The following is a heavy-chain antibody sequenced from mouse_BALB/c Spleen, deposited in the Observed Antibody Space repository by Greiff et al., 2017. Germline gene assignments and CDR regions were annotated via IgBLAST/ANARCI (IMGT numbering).Heavy chain of an antibody. CDR3: ARDGKEGFAY. CDR2: ISSGGST. J-gene: IGHJ3*01. CDR1: GFTFSSFG. V-gene: IGHV5-6-5*01. D-gene: IGHD2-1*01. Sequence: EVQVVESGGGLVQPGGSRKLSCAASGFTFSSFGMHWVRQAPEKGLEWVAYISSGGSTYYPDSVKGRFTISRDNARNILYLQMSSLRSEDTAMYYCARDGKEGFAYWGQGTLVTVSA.